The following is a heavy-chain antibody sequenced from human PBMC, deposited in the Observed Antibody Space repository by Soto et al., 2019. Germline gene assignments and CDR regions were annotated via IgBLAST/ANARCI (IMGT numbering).Heavy chain of an antibody. Sequence: PGGSLRLSCAASGLTLRSYALSWVRQAPGKGLEWVSDISASGGRTYYADSVKGRFAISRDNSKHTLYLQMSGLTAEDTAVYFCAKVPQGGLSTKNINGPPAYWGQGTLVTVSS. V-gene: IGHV3-23*01. CDR1: GLTLRSYA. D-gene: IGHD3-16*01. CDR2: ISASGGRT. CDR3: AKVPQGGLSTKNINGPPAY. J-gene: IGHJ4*02.